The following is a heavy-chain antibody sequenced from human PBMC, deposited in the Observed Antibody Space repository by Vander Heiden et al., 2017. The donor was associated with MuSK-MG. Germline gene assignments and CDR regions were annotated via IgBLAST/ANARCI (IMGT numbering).Heavy chain of an antibody. CDR1: GYTFTSYD. J-gene: IGHJ6*02. V-gene: IGHV1-8*01. CDR3: AIPVTGYPRWDYGMDV. Sequence: QVQLVQSGAEVKKPGASVKVSCKASGYTFTSYDINWVRQATGQGLEWMGWMNPNSGNTGYAQKCQGRVTMTRNTSISTADMERSSMRSEATAVYYCAIPVTGYPRWDYGMDVWGQGTTVTVYS. CDR2: MNPNSGNT. D-gene: IGHD3-9*01.